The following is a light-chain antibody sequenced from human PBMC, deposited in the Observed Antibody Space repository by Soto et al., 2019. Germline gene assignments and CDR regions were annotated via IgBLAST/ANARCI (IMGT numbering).Light chain of an antibody. CDR2: NTN. CDR1: SGSVSASDY. V-gene: IGLV8-61*01. J-gene: IGLJ2*01. Sequence: QAVVTQEPSLSGSPGRTVTLTCGLSSGSVSASDYPSWYQQHPGQAPRTLIYNTNTRSSGVPDRFSGSILGNKAALTISGAQADDESDYYCVLYVGSGIVVFGGGTKLTVL. CDR3: VLYVGSGIVV.